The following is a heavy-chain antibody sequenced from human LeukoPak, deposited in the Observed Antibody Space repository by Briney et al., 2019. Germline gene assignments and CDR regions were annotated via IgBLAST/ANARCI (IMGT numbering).Heavy chain of an antibody. CDR3: ARDLSYGTRRFYGMDV. Sequence: PGRSLRLSCAASGFTFSSFGMHWVRQAPGKGLEWVSAISRSSSDIYYADSVKGRFTVSRDNAKNSLYLQMNSLRAEDTAVYYCARDLSYGTRRFYGMDVWGQGTTVTVSS. V-gene: IGHV3-21*01. D-gene: IGHD5-18*01. J-gene: IGHJ6*02. CDR1: GFTFSSFG. CDR2: ISRSSSDI.